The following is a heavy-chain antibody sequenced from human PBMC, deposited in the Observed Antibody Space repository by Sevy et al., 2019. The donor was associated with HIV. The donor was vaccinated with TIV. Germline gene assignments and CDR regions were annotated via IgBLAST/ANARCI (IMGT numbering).Heavy chain of an antibody. CDR2: IYPGDSDT. V-gene: IGHV5-51*01. Sequence: GESLKISCKGSGYSFTSYWIGWVRQMPGKGLEWMGLIYPGDSDTRYSPSFQGQVTISADKSISTAYLQWSSLKASDTAMYYCARALYSSSWFSNYYYYGMDVWGQGHTVTVSS. CDR3: ARALYSSSWFSNYYYYGMDV. D-gene: IGHD6-13*01. CDR1: GYSFTSYW. J-gene: IGHJ6*02.